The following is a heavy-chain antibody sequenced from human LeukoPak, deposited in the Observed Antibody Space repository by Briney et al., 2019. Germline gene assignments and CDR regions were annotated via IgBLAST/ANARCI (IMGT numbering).Heavy chain of an antibody. V-gene: IGHV1-46*01. CDR1: GYTFTSYY. CDR3: ATTSPPGDYYYYMDV. Sequence: GASVKVSCKASGYTFTSYYMHWVRQAPGQGLEWMGIINPSGGSTSYAQKFQGRVTMTRDMSTSTVYMELSSLRSEDTAVYYCATTSPPGDYYYYMDVWGKGTTVTVSS. CDR2: INPSGGST. J-gene: IGHJ6*03.